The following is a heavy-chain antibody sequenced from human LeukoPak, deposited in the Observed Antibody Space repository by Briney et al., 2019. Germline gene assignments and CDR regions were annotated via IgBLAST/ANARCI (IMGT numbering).Heavy chain of an antibody. D-gene: IGHD4-17*01. CDR1: GASISSYY. CDR3: ARGVTTVTTPFDS. J-gene: IGHJ4*02. V-gene: IGHV4-59*01. Sequence: SETLSLTCTVSGASISSYYWSWIRQPPGKGLEWIGYIYYSGSTNYNPSLKSRVTMSVDTSKNQFSLKLSSVTAADTAVYYCARGVTTVTTPFDSWGQGALVTVSS. CDR2: IYYSGST.